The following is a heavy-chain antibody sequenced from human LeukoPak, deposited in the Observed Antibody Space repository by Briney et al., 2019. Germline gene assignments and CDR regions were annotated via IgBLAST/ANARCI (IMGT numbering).Heavy chain of an antibody. J-gene: IGHJ6*02. CDR1: GFTFSSYW. CDR2: INHNGNVN. D-gene: IGHD3-16*01. CDR3: ARGGGLDD. V-gene: IGHV3-7*03. Sequence: GGSLRLSCAASGFTFSSYWMNWARQAPGKGLEWVASINHNGNVNYYVDSVKGRFTISRDNAKNSLYLQMSNLRAEDTAVYFCARGGGLDDWGQGATVTVSS.